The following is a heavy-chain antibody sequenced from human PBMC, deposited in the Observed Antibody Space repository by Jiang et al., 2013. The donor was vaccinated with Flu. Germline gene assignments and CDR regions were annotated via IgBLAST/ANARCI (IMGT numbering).Heavy chain of an antibody. J-gene: IGHJ4*02. CDR3: AKVRRTGWSHFDS. CDR2: FPGSGGGT. V-gene: IGHV3-23*01. D-gene: IGHD6-19*01. CDR1: GFTFSGYA. Sequence: VQLLESGGGVVQPGRSLRLSCAASGFTFSGYAMSWVRQAPGKGLEWVSGFPGSGGGTYYAESVKGRFTISRDNSKDTLYLQMNSLRVDDTAIYYCAKVRRTGWSHFDSWGQGTLVTVSS.